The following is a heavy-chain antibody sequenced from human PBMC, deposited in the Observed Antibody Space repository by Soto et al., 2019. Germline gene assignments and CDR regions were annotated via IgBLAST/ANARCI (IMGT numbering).Heavy chain of an antibody. CDR1: GGTFSSYA. V-gene: IGHV1-69*12. CDR3: ARESRYCRGGSCYFLPGIDY. D-gene: IGHD2-15*01. Sequence: QVQLVQSGAEVKKPGSSVKVSCKASGGTFSSYAISWVRQAPGHGLEWIGVIIPISGTANYAKKVQGRDTINADEATSTVYMERSSLRSEDTSVYYCARESRYCRGGSCYFLPGIDYWGQGTLVTVSS. J-gene: IGHJ4*02. CDR2: IIPISGTA.